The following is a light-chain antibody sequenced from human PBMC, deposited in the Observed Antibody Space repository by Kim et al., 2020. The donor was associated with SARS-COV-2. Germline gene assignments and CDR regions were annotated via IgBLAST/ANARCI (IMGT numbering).Light chain of an antibody. CDR1: QSISNY. J-gene: IGKJ4*01. Sequence: LSPGERATLSCMASQSISNYLAWYQQKPGQAPRLLIYDAFNRDTGIPARFSGSGSETDFTLTITTLEPEDFAVYYCQQRSNWPPTFGGGTKVDIK. CDR2: DAF. V-gene: IGKV3-11*01. CDR3: QQRSNWPPT.